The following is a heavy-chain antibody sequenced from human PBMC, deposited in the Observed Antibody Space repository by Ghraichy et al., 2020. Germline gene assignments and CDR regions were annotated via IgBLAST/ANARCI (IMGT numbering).Heavy chain of an antibody. CDR1: GYTFTSYG. Sequence: ASVKVSCKASGYTFTSYGISWARQAPGQGLKWKGWISVEDGRTNYARKFQGRVTVTTDTSTSTAYMELRSLRSDDTAVYYCARDWNYEFDYWGQGTLVTVSS. J-gene: IGHJ4*02. V-gene: IGHV1-18*01. CDR3: ARDWNYEFDY. D-gene: IGHD1-7*01. CDR2: ISVEDGRT.